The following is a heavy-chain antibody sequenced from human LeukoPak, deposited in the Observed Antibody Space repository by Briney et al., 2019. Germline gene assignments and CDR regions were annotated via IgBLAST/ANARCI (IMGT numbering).Heavy chain of an antibody. D-gene: IGHD6-13*01. J-gene: IGHJ5*02. V-gene: IGHV4-30-2*01. CDR1: GGSISSGGYY. Sequence: PSETLSLTCTVSGGSISSGGYYWSWIRQPPGKGLEWIGYIYHSGSTYYNPSLKSRVTISVDRSKNQFSLKLSSVTAADTAVYYCARAGDPQEIAAAGTGWFDPWGQGTLVTVSS. CDR3: ARAGDPQEIAAAGTGWFDP. CDR2: IYHSGST.